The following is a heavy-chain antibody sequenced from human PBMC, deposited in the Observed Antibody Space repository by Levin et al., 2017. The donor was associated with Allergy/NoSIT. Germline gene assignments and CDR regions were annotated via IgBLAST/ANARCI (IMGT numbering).Heavy chain of an antibody. J-gene: IGHJ4*02. CDR1: GFTFSSYV. CDR2: IYAGGST. V-gene: IGHV3-66*01. Sequence: GGSLRLSCAASGFTFSSYVMSWVRQAPGKGLEWVSVIYAGGSTYYADSVKGRFTISRDNSENTLYLQMNSLTAEDTAVYYCARDRGSGSYYAYYWGQGTLVTVSS. D-gene: IGHD3-10*01. CDR3: ARDRGSGSYYAYY.